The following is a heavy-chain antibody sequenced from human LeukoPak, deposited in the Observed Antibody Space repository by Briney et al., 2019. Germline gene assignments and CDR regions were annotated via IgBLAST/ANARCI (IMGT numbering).Heavy chain of an antibody. D-gene: IGHD6-13*01. Sequence: LSLTCTVSGGSISSSVYYWGWIRQPPGKGLEWVSYISSSGSTIYYADSVKGRFTISRDNSKNTLYLQMNSLRAEDTAVYYCAKESSSWRKVFDYWGQGTLVTVSS. J-gene: IGHJ4*02. V-gene: IGHV3-11*04. CDR2: ISSSGSTI. CDR1: GGSISSSVYY. CDR3: AKESSSWRKVFDY.